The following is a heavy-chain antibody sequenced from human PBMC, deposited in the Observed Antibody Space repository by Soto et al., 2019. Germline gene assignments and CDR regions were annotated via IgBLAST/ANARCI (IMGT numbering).Heavy chain of an antibody. CDR1: GFTFDDYA. CDR2: ISWNSGSI. CDR3: ATRGRGYCSSTSCCYDY. D-gene: IGHD2-2*01. V-gene: IGHV3-9*01. Sequence: GGSLRLSCAASGFTFDDYAMHWVRQAPGKGLEWVSGISWNSGSIGYADSVKGRFTISRDNAKNSLYLQMNSLRAEDTGLYYCATRGRGYCSSTSCCYDYWGQGTLVTVSS. J-gene: IGHJ4*02.